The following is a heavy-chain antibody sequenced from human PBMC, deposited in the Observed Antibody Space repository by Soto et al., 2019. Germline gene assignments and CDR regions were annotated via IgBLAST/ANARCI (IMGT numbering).Heavy chain of an antibody. Sequence: ASVKVSCKASGYTFSSYGINWVRQAPGQGLEWLGWVSPYDGYTNYAQILQGRVSMTTDASTKTAYMEVRSLRSDDTAVYYCARGGYYDSSGSRNYFYYGMNVWGQGTTVTVSS. CDR1: GYTFSSYG. CDR2: VSPYDGYT. J-gene: IGHJ6*02. CDR3: ARGGYYDSSGSRNYFYYGMNV. D-gene: IGHD3-22*01. V-gene: IGHV1-18*01.